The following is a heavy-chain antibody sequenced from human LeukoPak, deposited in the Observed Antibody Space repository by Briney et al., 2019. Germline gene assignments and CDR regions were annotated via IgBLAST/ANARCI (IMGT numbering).Heavy chain of an antibody. Sequence: ASVKVSCKASGGTFSSYAISWVRQAPGQGLEWMGWMNPNSGNTGYAQKFQGRVTMTRNTSISTAYMELSSLRSEDTAVYYCARGLTYYYDSIDYWGQGALVTVSS. CDR2: MNPNSGNT. J-gene: IGHJ4*02. CDR3: ARGLTYYYDSIDY. CDR1: GGTFSSYA. D-gene: IGHD3-22*01. V-gene: IGHV1-8*02.